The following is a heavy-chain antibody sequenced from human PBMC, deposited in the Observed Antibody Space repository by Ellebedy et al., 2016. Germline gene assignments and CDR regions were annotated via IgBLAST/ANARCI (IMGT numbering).Heavy chain of an antibody. CDR3: ARGSSGFDP. V-gene: IGHV3-21*01. J-gene: IGHJ5*02. Sequence: GESLKISXAASGFTFSSYSMNWVRQAPGKGLEWVSSISSSSSYIYYADSVKGRFTISRDNSKNTLYLQMNSLRAEDTAVYYCARGSSGFDPWGQGTLVTVSS. CDR2: ISSSSSYI. CDR1: GFTFSSYS. D-gene: IGHD3-22*01.